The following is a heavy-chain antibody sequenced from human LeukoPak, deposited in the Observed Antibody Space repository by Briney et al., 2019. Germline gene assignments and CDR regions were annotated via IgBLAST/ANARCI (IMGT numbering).Heavy chain of an antibody. CDR1: GGSISSYY. CDR2: IYYSGST. Sequence: PSETLPLTCTVSGGSISSYYWSWIRQPPGKGLEWIGYIYYSGSTNNNPSLKSRVTISVDKSKNQISLKLSSVTAADTAVYYCARGVSRGYSYGRYYMDVWGKGTTVTVSS. J-gene: IGHJ6*03. D-gene: IGHD5-18*01. V-gene: IGHV4-59*01. CDR3: ARGVSRGYSYGRYYMDV.